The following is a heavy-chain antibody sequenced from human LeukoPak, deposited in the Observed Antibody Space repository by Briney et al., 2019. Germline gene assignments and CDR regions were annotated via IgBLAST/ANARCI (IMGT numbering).Heavy chain of an antibody. V-gene: IGHV4-4*07. CDR1: GGSISSYY. CDR2: IYSSGSA. J-gene: IGHJ4*02. Sequence: PSETLSLTCTVSGGSISSYYWSWIRQPAGKGLEWIGRIYSSGSANYNPSLKSRVTISVDTSKNQFSLSLSSVTAADTAVYYCARDSGSYQYLDYWGQGALVTVSS. D-gene: IGHD1-26*01. CDR3: ARDSGSYQYLDY.